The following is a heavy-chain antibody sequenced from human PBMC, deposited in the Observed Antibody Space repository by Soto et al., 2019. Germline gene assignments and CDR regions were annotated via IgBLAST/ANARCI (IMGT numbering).Heavy chain of an antibody. CDR1: GFTFGSFA. V-gene: IGHV3-30*04. J-gene: IGHJ4*02. CDR2: VSDDGVTK. Sequence: QVPLVESGGGVVQPGRSLRLSCAASGFTFGSFAMHWVRQAPGKGLEWVALVSDDGVTKYYADSVTGRFTISRDNSNNTLYLEMNSLRTEDTAVYYGYSSGWWGQGTLVTVSS. D-gene: IGHD6-19*01. CDR3: YSSGW.